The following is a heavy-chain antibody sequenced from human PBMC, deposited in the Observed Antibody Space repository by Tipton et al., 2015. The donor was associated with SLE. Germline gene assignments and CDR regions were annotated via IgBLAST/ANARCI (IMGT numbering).Heavy chain of an antibody. CDR3: ASSNGYSSSWYGPYNWFDP. CDR1: GGSISSGTYY. D-gene: IGHD6-13*01. V-gene: IGHV4-39*07. CDR2: IYQSGRT. Sequence: TLSLTCTVSGGSISSGTYYWTWIRHPPGKGLEWIGSIYQSGRTIYNPSLKSRVTISVDTSKNQFSLKLSSVTAADTAVYYCASSNGYSSSWYGPYNWFDPWGQGTLVTVSS. J-gene: IGHJ5*02.